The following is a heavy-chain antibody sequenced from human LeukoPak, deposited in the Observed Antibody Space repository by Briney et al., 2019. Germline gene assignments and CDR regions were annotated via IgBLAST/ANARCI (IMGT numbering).Heavy chain of an antibody. CDR3: ASTDTDAFDI. Sequence: SETLSLTCTVSGGSISSYYWSWIRQPPGKGLEWIGYIYYSGSTNYNPSPKSRVTISVDTSKNQFSLKLSSVPAVDTAVYYCASTDTDAFDIWGQGTMVTVSS. J-gene: IGHJ3*02. CDR1: GGSISSYY. V-gene: IGHV4-59*08. D-gene: IGHD5-18*01. CDR2: IYYSGST.